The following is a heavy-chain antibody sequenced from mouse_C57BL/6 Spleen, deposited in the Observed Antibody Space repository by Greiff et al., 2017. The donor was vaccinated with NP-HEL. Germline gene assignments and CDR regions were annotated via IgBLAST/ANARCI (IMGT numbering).Heavy chain of an antibody. V-gene: IGHV7-3*01. Sequence: DVKLQESGGGLVQPGGSLSLSCAASGFTFTDYYMSWVRQPPGKALEWLGFIRHKANGYTTEYSASVKGRFTISRDNSQSVLYLQMNALRAEDSATYYCARSPHGSSPYYFDYWGQGTTLTVSS. CDR3: ARSPHGSSPYYFDY. CDR2: IRHKANGYTT. J-gene: IGHJ2*01. D-gene: IGHD1-1*01. CDR1: GFTFTDYY.